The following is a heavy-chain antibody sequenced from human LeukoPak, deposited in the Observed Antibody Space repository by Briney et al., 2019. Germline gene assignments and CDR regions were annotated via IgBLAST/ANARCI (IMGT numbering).Heavy chain of an antibody. CDR3: AKGRTGYIPDS. CDR2: INSDGRRT. J-gene: IGHJ4*02. V-gene: IGHV3-74*01. CDR1: GFTFNNYW. Sequence: GGSLRLSCAASGFTFNNYWMHWVRQAPGKGLVWVSRINSDGRRTTYADSVKGRFTISRDNSKNTLYLQMNSLRVEDTAVYFCAKGRTGYIPDSWGQGTLVTVSS. D-gene: IGHD6-13*01.